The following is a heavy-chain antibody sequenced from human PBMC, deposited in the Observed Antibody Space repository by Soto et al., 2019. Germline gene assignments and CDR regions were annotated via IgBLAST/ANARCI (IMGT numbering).Heavy chain of an antibody. Sequence: GASLKISCKASGYTFTNYWITWVRQVPGKGLEWMGIIYPGDSDTRYSPSFQGQVTISVDKSISTAYLQWSSLKASDTAMYYCARHEQSISPGSNYYGMDVWGQGTTGTVSS. V-gene: IGHV5-51*01. D-gene: IGHD3-3*02. J-gene: IGHJ6*02. CDR2: IYPGDSDT. CDR1: GYTFTNYW. CDR3: ARHEQSISPGSNYYGMDV.